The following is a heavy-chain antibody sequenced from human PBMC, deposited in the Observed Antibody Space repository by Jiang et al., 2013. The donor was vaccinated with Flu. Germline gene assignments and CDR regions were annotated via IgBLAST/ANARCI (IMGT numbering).Heavy chain of an antibody. CDR3: ARLDYGDGYYYYGMDV. CDR2: IYYSGRT. D-gene: IGHD4-17*01. V-gene: IGHV4-39*01. CDR1: GGSISSSHYL. Sequence: GPGLVKPSEILSLTCTVSGGSISSSHYLWGWIRQPPGKGLEWIGTIYYSGRTYYNPSLKSRVTMSVDTSKNQFSLKLSSVTAADTAVYYCARLDYGDGYYYYGMDVWGQGTTVTVSS. J-gene: IGHJ6*02.